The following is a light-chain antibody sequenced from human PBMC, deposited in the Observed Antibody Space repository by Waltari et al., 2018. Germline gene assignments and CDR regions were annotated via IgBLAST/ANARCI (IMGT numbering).Light chain of an antibody. CDR2: DDD. J-gene: IGLJ1*01. CDR3: QVWILRDGHYV. V-gene: IGLV3-21*01. Sequence: SYVLSQHPSVSVAPGKTATITCGGKNIEMESVPWYQQRAGQAPLLVIYDDDDRPPGIPERFSGSSSGDTATLTIKWVGAGDEADYFCQVWILRDGHYVFGPGTKVTVL. CDR1: NIEMES.